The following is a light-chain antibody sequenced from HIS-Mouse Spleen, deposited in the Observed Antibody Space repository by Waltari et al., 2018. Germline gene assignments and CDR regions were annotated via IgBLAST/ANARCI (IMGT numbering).Light chain of an antibody. CDR3: QVWDSSSDHVV. Sequence: SYVLTLPPPVSVAPGKTARITRGGNNIGSKRAHWYPQKPGQAPVLVFHDDSDRPSGIPERFSGSNSGNTATLTISRVEAGDEADYYCQVWDSSSDHVVFGGGTKLTVL. V-gene: IGLV3-21*03. J-gene: IGLJ2*01. CDR1: NIGSKR. CDR2: DDS.